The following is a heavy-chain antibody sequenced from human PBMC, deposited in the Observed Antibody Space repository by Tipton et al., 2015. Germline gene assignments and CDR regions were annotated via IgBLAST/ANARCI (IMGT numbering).Heavy chain of an antibody. CDR3: ARVRSSSAWYLSDFDC. CDR1: GGSVSSGNYY. J-gene: IGHJ4*02. V-gene: IGHV4-61*01. CDR2: ISYTENT. D-gene: IGHD6-13*01. Sequence: TLSLTCTVSGGSVSSGNYYWSWIRQPPGKGLEWIGYISYTENTHNNPSLKSRVTISLDTSKNQFSLNLSSVTAADTAVYYCARVRSSSAWYLSDFDCWGQGTLVAVSS.